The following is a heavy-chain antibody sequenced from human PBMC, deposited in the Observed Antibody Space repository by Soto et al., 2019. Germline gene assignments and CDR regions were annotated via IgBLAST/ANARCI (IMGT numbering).Heavy chain of an antibody. CDR1: GGSFSGYY. V-gene: IGHV4-34*01. J-gene: IGHJ6*02. CDR3: ARVMVRGVNLYYYYYYRMHD. Sequence: AETLSLNCAVYGGSFSGYYWSWIRQPPGKGLEWIGEINHSGRTNYNPSLKSQVTISVDTSKNQFSLKLSSVTAADTAVYYCARVMVRGVNLYYYYYYRMHDWGPGTTVTVPS. D-gene: IGHD3-10*01. CDR2: INHSGRT.